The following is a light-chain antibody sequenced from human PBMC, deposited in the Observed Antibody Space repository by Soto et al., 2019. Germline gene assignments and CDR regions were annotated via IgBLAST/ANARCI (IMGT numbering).Light chain of an antibody. J-gene: IGLJ3*02. CDR1: SSNLGPDT. CDR2: SNN. CDR3: AAWDDSLYGWV. Sequence: QSALTQPPSASGTPGQRITISCSGSSSNLGPDTLSWYQQLPGTAPKLLIYSNNQRPSGVPDRFSGSKSGTSASLAISGLQSEDEADYYCAAWDDSLYGWVFSGGTKLTVL. V-gene: IGLV1-44*01.